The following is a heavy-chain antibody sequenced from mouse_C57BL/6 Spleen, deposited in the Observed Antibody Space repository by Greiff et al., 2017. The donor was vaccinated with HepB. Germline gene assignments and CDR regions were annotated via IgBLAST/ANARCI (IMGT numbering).Heavy chain of an antibody. V-gene: IGHV1-80*01. CDR2: IYPGDGDT. CDR1: GYAFSSYW. Sequence: QVQLQQSGAELVKPGASVKISCKASGYAFSSYWMNWVKQRPGKGLEWIGQIYPGDGDTNYNGKFKGKATLTADKSSSTAYMQLSSLTSEDSAVYFCARLTSRREDFDYWGQGTTLTVSS. J-gene: IGHJ2*01. CDR3: ARLTSRREDFDY.